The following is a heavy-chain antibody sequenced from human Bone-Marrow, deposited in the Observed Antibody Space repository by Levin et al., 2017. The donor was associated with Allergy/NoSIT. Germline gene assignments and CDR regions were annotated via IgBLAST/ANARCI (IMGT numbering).Heavy chain of an antibody. J-gene: IGHJ4*02. CDR1: GFTFSSYG. CDR3: AKAVGIQLWTLTDY. CDR2: ISFDGSNK. Sequence: PGGSLRLSCAASGFTFSSYGMHWVRQAPGKGLEWVAVISFDGSNKYYADSVKGRFTISRDNSKNTLYLQMNSLRAEDTAVYYCAKAVGIQLWTLTDYWGQGALVTVSS. V-gene: IGHV3-30*18. D-gene: IGHD5-18*01.